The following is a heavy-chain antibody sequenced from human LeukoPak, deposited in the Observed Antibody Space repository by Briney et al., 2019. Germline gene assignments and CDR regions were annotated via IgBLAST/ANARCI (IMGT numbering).Heavy chain of an antibody. CDR3: ARDRRWDGYVRPPNASNDY. V-gene: IGHV3-21*01. Sequence: GGSLRLSCAASGFTFSSYSMNWVRQAPGKGLEWVSSISSSSSYIYYADSVKGRFTISRDNAKNSLYLQMNSLRAEDTAVYYCARDRRWDGYVRPPNASNDYWGQGTLVTVSS. CDR2: ISSSSSYI. J-gene: IGHJ4*02. CDR1: GFTFSSYS. D-gene: IGHD5-18*01.